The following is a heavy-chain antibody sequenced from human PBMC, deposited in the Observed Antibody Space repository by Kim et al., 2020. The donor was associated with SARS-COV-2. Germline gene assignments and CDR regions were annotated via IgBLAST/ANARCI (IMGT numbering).Heavy chain of an antibody. CDR1: GYTFTGYY. D-gene: IGHD3-22*01. V-gene: IGHV1-2*06. Sequence: ASVKVSCKASGYTFTGYYMHWVRQAPGQGLEWMGRINPNSGGTNYAQKFQGRVTMTRDTSISTAYMELSRLRSDDTAVYYCARVDYYDSSGYYPYWGQGTLVTVSS. CDR3: ARVDYYDSSGYYPY. CDR2: INPNSGGT. J-gene: IGHJ4*02.